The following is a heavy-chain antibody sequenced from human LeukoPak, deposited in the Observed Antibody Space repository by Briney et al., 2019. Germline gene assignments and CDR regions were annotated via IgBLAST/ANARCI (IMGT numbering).Heavy chain of an antibody. CDR2: MNWNGNDI. J-gene: IGHJ4*02. CDR3: ATSAYLDH. D-gene: IGHD3-16*01. V-gene: IGHV3-20*04. Sequence: PGGSLRLSCAASGFTFSSYSMNWVRQAPGKGLEWVSGMNWNGNDIGYADSVKGRFTISRDNAKNFLYLQMNSLRVEDMALYYCATSAYLDHWGQGTLVTVSS. CDR1: GFTFSSYS.